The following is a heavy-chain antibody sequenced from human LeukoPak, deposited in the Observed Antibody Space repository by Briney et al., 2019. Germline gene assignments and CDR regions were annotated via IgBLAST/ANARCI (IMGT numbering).Heavy chain of an antibody. Sequence: SETLSLTCTVSGGSISSGGYYWSWIRQHPGKGLEWIGYIYYSGSTYYNPSLKSRVTISVDTSKNQFSLKLSSVTAADTAVYYCARWNDYYYYGMDVWGQGTTVTVS. CDR3: ARWNDYYYYGMDV. CDR1: GGSISSGGYY. J-gene: IGHJ6*02. CDR2: IYYSGST. D-gene: IGHD1-1*01. V-gene: IGHV4-31*03.